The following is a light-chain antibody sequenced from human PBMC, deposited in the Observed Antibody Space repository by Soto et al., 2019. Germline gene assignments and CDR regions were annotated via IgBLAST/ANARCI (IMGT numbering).Light chain of an antibody. CDR2: DVS. J-gene: IGKJ1*01. Sequence: EIVLTHSPGTLSFSPWEIATLSCRASQRVTDSYLAWYQQKPGQAPRLLIYDVSNRATGIPARFSGSGSGTDFTLTISRLEPEDFAVYYCKQYGSSGTFGQGTKVDIK. V-gene: IGKV3-20*01. CDR1: QRVTDSY. CDR3: KQYGSSGT.